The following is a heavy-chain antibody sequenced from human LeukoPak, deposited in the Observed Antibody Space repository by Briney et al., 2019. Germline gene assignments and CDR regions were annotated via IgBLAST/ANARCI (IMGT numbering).Heavy chain of an antibody. V-gene: IGHV4-59*01. CDR3: ARGDSTVTPKYFQY. Sequence: SETLSLTCTGSGVSISSYYWSWIRQPPGKGLEWIGYIYYSGSTNYNPSLKSRVTISVDTSKNQFSLKLSSVTAADTAVYYCARGDSTVTPKYFQYWGRGTRVTASS. J-gene: IGHJ1*01. CDR2: IYYSGST. CDR1: GVSISSYY. D-gene: IGHD4-23*01.